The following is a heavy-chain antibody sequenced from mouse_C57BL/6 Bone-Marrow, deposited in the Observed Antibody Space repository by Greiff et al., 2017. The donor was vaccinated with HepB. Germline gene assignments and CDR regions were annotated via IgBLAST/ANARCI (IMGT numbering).Heavy chain of an antibody. Sequence: QVTLKESGPGLLQSSQTLSLPCSFSGFSLSTSGMGVRWIRQPSGKGLEWLAHIYWDDDKRYNPSLKSRLTISKDTSRNQVFLKITSVDTADTATDYCARAWLHAMDYWGQGTSVTVSS. J-gene: IGHJ4*01. D-gene: IGHD2-2*01. CDR3: ARAWLHAMDY. V-gene: IGHV8-12*01. CDR2: IYWDDDK. CDR1: GFSLSTSGMG.